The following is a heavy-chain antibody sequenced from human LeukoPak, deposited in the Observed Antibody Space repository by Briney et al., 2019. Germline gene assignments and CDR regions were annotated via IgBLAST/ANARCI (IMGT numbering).Heavy chain of an antibody. CDR2: IYYSGST. J-gene: IGHJ4*02. Sequence: SETLSLTCTVSGGSVSSGSYYWGWIRQPPGKGLEWIGSIYYSGSTYYNPSLKSRVTISLDTSKNQFSLKLTSVIDADTAVYYCARQVGYSYGSGYWGQGTLVTVSS. CDR1: GGSVSSGSYY. CDR3: ARQVGYSYGSGY. D-gene: IGHD5-18*01. V-gene: IGHV4-39*01.